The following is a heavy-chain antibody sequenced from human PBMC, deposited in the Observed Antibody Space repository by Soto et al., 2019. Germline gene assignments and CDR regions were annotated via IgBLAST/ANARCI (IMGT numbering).Heavy chain of an antibody. CDR2: ISSSSSTI. CDR1: GFTFSSYS. Sequence: GGSLRLSCAASGFTFSSYSMNWVRQAPGKGLEWVSYISSSSSTIYYADSVKGRFTISRDNAKNSLYLQMNSLRAEDTAVYYCAREDYIWGSYRPFDYWGQGTLVTVSS. D-gene: IGHD3-16*02. V-gene: IGHV3-48*01. J-gene: IGHJ4*02. CDR3: AREDYIWGSYRPFDY.